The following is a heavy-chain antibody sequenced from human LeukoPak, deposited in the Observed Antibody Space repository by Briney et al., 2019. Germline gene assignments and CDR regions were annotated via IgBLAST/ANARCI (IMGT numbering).Heavy chain of an antibody. D-gene: IGHD2-15*01. CDR2: ITPILGIA. CDR3: ARGGKVAATPDWFDP. V-gene: IGHV1-69*04. J-gene: IGHJ5*02. Sequence: SVKVSCKASGGTFSSYAISWVRQAPGQGLEWMGRITPILGIANYAQKFQGRVTITADKSTSTAYMELSSLRSEDTAVYYCARGGKVAATPDWFDPWGQGTLVTVSS. CDR1: GGTFSSYA.